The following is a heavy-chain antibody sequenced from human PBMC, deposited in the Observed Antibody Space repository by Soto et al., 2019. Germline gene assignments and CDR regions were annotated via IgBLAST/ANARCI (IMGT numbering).Heavy chain of an antibody. CDR3: ARGWGYDSTDYYYAY. Sequence: VQLVESGGGLVKPGSSVRVSCKASGGSFNRHTISWVRQAPGQGLEWMGGIIPIFGTANHAQKFQGRVTIIADESTSTVYMELSSLRSDDTAIYYCARGWGYDSTDYYYAYWGQGTLVIVSS. J-gene: IGHJ4*02. CDR1: GGSFNRHT. D-gene: IGHD3-22*01. V-gene: IGHV1-69*01. CDR2: IIPIFGTA.